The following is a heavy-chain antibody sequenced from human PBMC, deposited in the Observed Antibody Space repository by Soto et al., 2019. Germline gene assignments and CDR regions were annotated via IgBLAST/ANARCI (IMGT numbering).Heavy chain of an antibody. D-gene: IGHD6-19*01. CDR1: GFTFSSFG. V-gene: IGHV3-30*18. CDR3: AKDRGWSSADLAY. J-gene: IGHJ4*02. CDR2: ISYDGSKK. Sequence: QVQLVESGGGVVQPGRSLRLSCAASGFTFSSFGMHWVRQVPGKGLEWVALISYDGSKKYYADSVKGRFTISRDKSKNTLYLQMNSLRVEDTAVYYCAKDRGWSSADLAYWGQGTLVTVSS.